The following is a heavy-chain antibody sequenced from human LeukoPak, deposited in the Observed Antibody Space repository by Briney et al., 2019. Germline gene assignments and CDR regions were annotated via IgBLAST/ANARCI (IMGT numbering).Heavy chain of an antibody. CDR1: GFTFSGYA. CDR3: VTLIAVAGWPIDY. J-gene: IGHJ4*02. CDR2: ISSNGGST. Sequence: GGSLRLSCSASGFTFSGYAMHWVRQAPGKGLEYVSAISSNGGSTYYADSVKGRFAISRDNSKNTLYLQMSSLRAEDTAVYYCVTLIAVAGWPIDYWGQGTLVTVSS. V-gene: IGHV3-64D*06. D-gene: IGHD6-19*01.